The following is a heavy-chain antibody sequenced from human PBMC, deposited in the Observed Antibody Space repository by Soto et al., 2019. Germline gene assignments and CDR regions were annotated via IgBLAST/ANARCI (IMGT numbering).Heavy chain of an antibody. D-gene: IGHD1-20*01. J-gene: IGHJ6*02. V-gene: IGHV4-59*01. CDR1: GGSMSRYY. CDR2: IYYSGIT. Sequence: PSXTLSLTCTVSGGSMSRYYWSWIRQPPVKGLEWIVYIYYSGITNYNPSLKSRVTISVDTSKNQFSLKLSSVTAADTAVYYCARYKSNYYYGMDVWGQGTTVTVSS. CDR3: ARYKSNYYYGMDV.